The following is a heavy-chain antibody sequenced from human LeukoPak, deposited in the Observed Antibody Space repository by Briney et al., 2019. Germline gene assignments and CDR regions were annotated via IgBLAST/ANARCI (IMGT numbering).Heavy chain of an antibody. J-gene: IGHJ4*02. D-gene: IGHD2-2*01. CDR2: IYYSGST. Sequence: SQTLSLTCTVSGGSISSGGYYWSWIRQHPGKGLEWIGYIYYSGSTYYNPSLKSRVTISVGTSKNQFSLKLSSVTAADTAVYYCAREAKKEYQLRSHFDYWGQGTLVTVSS. V-gene: IGHV4-31*03. CDR1: GGSISSGGYY. CDR3: AREAKKEYQLRSHFDY.